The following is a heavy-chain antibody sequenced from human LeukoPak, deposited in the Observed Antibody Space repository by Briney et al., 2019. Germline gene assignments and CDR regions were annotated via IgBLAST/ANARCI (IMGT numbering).Heavy chain of an antibody. V-gene: IGHV4-39*01. CDR1: GGSISSSNYY. D-gene: IGHD2/OR15-2a*01. CDR2: IYYSGNS. Sequence: PSETLSLNCTVSGGSISSSNYYWGWIRQPPGKGLEWIGTIYYSGNSYYSPSIKSRASISVDTSKNRFSLNLNSVTAADTAVYFCARHENIIMVPTAHAFDYWGQGALVTVSS. CDR3: ARHENIIMVPTAHAFDY. J-gene: IGHJ4*02.